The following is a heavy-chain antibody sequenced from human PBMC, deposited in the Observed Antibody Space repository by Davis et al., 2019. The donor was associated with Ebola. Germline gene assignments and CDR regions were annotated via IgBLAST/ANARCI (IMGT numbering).Heavy chain of an antibody. Sequence: GGSLRLSCTDSVITFSSYAMTWVRQAPGKGLEWVSAISGSGGSTYYADSVKGRFTISRDNSKKTLYLQMNSLRAEDTAVYYCARQGGGSGRLTSFDHWGQGTPVTVSS. D-gene: IGHD1-26*01. CDR3: ARQGGGSGRLTSFDH. CDR1: VITFSSYA. J-gene: IGHJ4*02. CDR2: ISGSGGST. V-gene: IGHV3-23*01.